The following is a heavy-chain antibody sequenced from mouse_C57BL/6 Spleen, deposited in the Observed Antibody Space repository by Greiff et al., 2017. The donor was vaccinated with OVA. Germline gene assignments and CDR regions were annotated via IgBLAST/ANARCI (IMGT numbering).Heavy chain of an antibody. J-gene: IGHJ2*01. Sequence: EMKLQESAAELVKPGASVKLSCTASGFNIKDYYMHWVKQRTEQGLEWIGRIDPEDGETKYAPKFQGKATITADTSSNTAYLQLSSLTSEDTAVYYCARCYDYDEYYFDYWGQGTTLTVSS. D-gene: IGHD2-4*01. V-gene: IGHV14-2*01. CDR1: GFNIKDYY. CDR3: ARCYDYDEYYFDY. CDR2: IDPEDGET.